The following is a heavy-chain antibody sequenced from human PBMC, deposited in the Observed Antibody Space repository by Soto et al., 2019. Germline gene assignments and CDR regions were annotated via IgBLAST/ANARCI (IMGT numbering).Heavy chain of an antibody. V-gene: IGHV3-30*18. CDR2: ISYDGSNK. Sequence: QVQLVESGGGVVQPGRSLRLSCAASGFTFSSYSMHWVRQAPGKGLEWVAVISYDGSNKYYADSVKGRLTISRDNSKNTLYLQMNSLRAEDTAVYYCANLRIQLWNYYYYYGMDVWGQGTTVTVSS. J-gene: IGHJ6*02. CDR3: ANLRIQLWNYYYYYGMDV. D-gene: IGHD5-18*01. CDR1: GFTFSSYS.